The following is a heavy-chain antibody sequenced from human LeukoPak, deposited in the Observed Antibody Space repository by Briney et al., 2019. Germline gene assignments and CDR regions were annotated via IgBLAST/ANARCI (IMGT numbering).Heavy chain of an antibody. CDR2: VDHTGIT. J-gene: IGHJ6*03. CDR1: DDSITMYY. CDR3: ARGRVSSSTWHSTYYNYFYMDV. Sequence: SETLSLTCSVSDDSITMYYWTWIRRPPGKGLEWIGYVDHTGITNFSPSLNGRVSISRDTTKNLFSLRVRSVTAADTAVYFCARGRVSSSTWHSTYYNYFYMDVWGKGTTVTVSS. D-gene: IGHD5-12*01. V-gene: IGHV4-59*01.